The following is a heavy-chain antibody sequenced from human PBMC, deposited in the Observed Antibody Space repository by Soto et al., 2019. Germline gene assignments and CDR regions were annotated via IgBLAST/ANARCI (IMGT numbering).Heavy chain of an antibody. CDR3: VRPRGTTNGGLGY. D-gene: IGHD1-1*01. Sequence: EVQLVQSGAEVKKPGESLKISCKGSGYSFTSYWIGWVRQMPGKGLEWMGIVYPDDSNTRYSPSFQGQVTISVDKSISTAYLQWSSLKASDTAMYYCVRPRGTTNGGLGYWGQGTLVTVSS. CDR2: VYPDDSNT. J-gene: IGHJ4*02. V-gene: IGHV5-51*03. CDR1: GYSFTSYW.